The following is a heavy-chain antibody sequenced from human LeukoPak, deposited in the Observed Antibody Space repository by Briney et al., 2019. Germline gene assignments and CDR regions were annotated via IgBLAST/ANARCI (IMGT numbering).Heavy chain of an antibody. D-gene: IGHD3-16*01. J-gene: IGHJ4*02. CDR3: AREGITVSHDLDY. CDR2: ISGSGGST. V-gene: IGHV3-23*01. CDR1: GFTFDDYV. Sequence: GGSLRLSCAASGFTFDDYVMSWVRQAPGKGLEWVSAISGSGGSTYYADSVKGRFTISRDNSKNTLDLQMNSLRAEDTAVYYCAREGITVSHDLDYWGQGTLVTVSS.